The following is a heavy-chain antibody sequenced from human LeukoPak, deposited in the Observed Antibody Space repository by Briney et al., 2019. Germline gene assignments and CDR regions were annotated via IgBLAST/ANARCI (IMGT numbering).Heavy chain of an antibody. CDR1: GGSISGSISGTY. CDR3: ARHGPGYDILTGRALYYFDY. V-gene: IGHV4-4*07. D-gene: IGHD3-9*01. J-gene: IGHJ4*02. Sequence: PSETLSLTCTVSGGSISGSISGTYWSWVRQPAGKGLEWIGRIHSSGSTKYNPSLKSRVTMSVDTSKNQFSLKLSSVTAADTAVYYCARHGPGYDILTGRALYYFDYWGQGTLVTVSS. CDR2: IHSSGST.